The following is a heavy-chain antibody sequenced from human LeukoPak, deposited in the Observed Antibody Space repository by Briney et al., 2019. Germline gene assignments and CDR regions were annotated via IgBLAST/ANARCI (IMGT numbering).Heavy chain of an antibody. V-gene: IGHV3-66*01. CDR1: GFTVSSNY. J-gene: IGHJ3*02. Sequence: GGSLRLSCAASGFTVSSNYMSWVRQAPGKGLEWVSVIYSGGSTYYADSVKGRFTISRDNSKNTLYLQMNSLRAEDTAVYYCARSDSSGWYGAFDIWGQGTMVTVSS. D-gene: IGHD6-19*01. CDR2: IYSGGST. CDR3: ARSDSSGWYGAFDI.